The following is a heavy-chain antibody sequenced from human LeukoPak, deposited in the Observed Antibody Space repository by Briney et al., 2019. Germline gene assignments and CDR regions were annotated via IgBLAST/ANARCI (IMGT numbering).Heavy chain of an antibody. CDR1: GFTFSSYG. CDR3: ARDYCSGGSCYADY. V-gene: IGHV3-30*03. CDR2: ISYDGSNK. D-gene: IGHD2-15*01. J-gene: IGHJ4*02. Sequence: GGSLRLSCAASGFTFSSYGMHWVRQAPGKGLEWVAVISYDGSNKYYADSVKGRFTISRDNSKNTLYLQMNSLRAEDTAVYYCARDYCSGGSCYADYWGQGTLVTVSS.